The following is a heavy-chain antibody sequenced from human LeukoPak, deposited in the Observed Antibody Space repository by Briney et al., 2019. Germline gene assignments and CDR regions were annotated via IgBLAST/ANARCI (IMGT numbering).Heavy chain of an antibody. CDR3: ARDRYSSSWYLSATQPKGLSY. CDR2: IKQDGSEK. Sequence: PGGSLRLSCAASGFTFSSYAMSWVRQAPGKGLEWVANIKQDGSEKYYVDSVKGRFTISRDNAKNSLYLQMNSLRAEDTAVYYCARDRYSSSWYLSATQPKGLSYWGQGTLVTVSS. CDR1: GFTFSSYA. V-gene: IGHV3-7*01. D-gene: IGHD6-13*01. J-gene: IGHJ4*02.